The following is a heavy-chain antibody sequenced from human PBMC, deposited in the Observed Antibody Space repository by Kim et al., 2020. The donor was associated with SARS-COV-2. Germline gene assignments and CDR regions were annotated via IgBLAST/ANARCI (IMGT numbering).Heavy chain of an antibody. Sequence: SENLSLTCAVYGGSFKGYYWSWIRQPPGKGLEWIGEINHSGSTNYNPSLKSRVTISVDTSKNQFSLKLSSVSAADTSVYYCARALGYTYGHVGAAYWGQG. V-gene: IGHV4-34*01. D-gene: IGHD5-18*01. CDR2: INHSGST. CDR3: ARALGYTYGHVGAAY. J-gene: IGHJ4*02. CDR1: GGSFKGYY.